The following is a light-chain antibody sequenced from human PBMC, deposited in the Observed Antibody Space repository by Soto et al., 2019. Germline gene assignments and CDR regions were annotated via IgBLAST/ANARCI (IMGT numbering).Light chain of an antibody. CDR1: SGHSSYA. CDR2: LNSDGSH. V-gene: IGLV4-69*01. Sequence: QLVLTQSPSASASPGASVKLTCTLSSGHSSYAIAWHQQQPQKGPRYLMKLNSDGSHRKGDGIPDRFSGSSSGAERYITISSLPSEEEADYYCQTWGTGIVVFGGGTKLTVL. J-gene: IGLJ2*01. CDR3: QTWGTGIVV.